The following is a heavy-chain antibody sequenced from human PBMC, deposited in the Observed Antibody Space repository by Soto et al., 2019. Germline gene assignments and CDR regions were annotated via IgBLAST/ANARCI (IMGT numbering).Heavy chain of an antibody. Sequence: QVQLVQSGAEVKKPGASVKVSCKASGYTFTSYGISWVRQAPGQGLEWMGWISAYNGNTNYAQKLQGRVTMTTDTSKITGYMELRSLRSDDTAVYYCARDIRRGVGQNAFDIWVQGTMVTVSS. V-gene: IGHV1-18*01. CDR2: ISAYNGNT. CDR1: GYTFTSYG. D-gene: IGHD1-26*01. J-gene: IGHJ3*02. CDR3: ARDIRRGVGQNAFDI.